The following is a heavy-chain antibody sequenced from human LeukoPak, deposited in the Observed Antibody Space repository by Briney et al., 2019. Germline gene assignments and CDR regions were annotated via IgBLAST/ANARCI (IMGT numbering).Heavy chain of an antibody. CDR3: ARDQGAFYSMSWFDY. CDR2: IYYSGST. Sequence: PSETPSLTCTVSGGSIRSYQWSWIRQPPGKGLEWIGYIYYSGSTNYNPSLKSRVTISVDTTKNQFSLRLTSMTAADTAVYYCARDQGAFYSMSWFDYWGQGTLVTVSS. V-gene: IGHV4-59*01. CDR1: GGSIRSYQ. D-gene: IGHD6-13*01. J-gene: IGHJ4*02.